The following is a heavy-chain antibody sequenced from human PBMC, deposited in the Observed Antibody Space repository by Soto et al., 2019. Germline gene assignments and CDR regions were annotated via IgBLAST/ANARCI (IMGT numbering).Heavy chain of an antibody. V-gene: IGHV1-69*13. CDR2: IIPIFGTA. J-gene: IGHJ5*02. CDR3: ARGSRGVTNWFDP. D-gene: IGHD2-21*02. CDR1: GGTFSSYA. Sequence: GASVKVSCKASGGTFSSYAISWVRQAPGQGLEWMGGIIPIFGTANYAQKFQGRVTITADESTSTAYMELSSLRSEDTAVYYCARGSRGVTNWFDPWGQGTLVTVSS.